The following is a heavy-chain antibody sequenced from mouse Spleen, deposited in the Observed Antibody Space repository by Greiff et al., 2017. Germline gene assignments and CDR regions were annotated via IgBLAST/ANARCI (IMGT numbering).Heavy chain of an antibody. CDR3: ARQDGNFLYYAMDY. V-gene: IGHV5-6*01. Sequence: VQLKESGGDLVKPGGSLKLSCAASGFTFSSYGMSWVRQTPDKRLEWVATISSGGSYTYYPDSVKGRFTISRDNAKNTLYLQMSSLKSEDTAMYYCARQDGNFLYYAMDYWGQGTSVTVSS. CDR2: ISSGGSYT. D-gene: IGHD2-1*01. CDR1: GFTFSSYG. J-gene: IGHJ4*01.